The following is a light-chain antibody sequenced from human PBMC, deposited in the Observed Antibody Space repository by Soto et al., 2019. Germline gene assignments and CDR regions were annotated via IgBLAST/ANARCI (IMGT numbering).Light chain of an antibody. CDR3: QQYGRSST. CDR1: QRVSSSY. CDR2: GAS. J-gene: IGKJ2*01. V-gene: IGKV3-20*01. Sequence: EIVLTQSPGTLSLSPGERATLSCRASQRVSSSYLAWYQQKPGQAPRPLIYGASSRATGIPARFTGSGSGTNFTLTISRLEPEDFAEYYCQQYGRSSTCSQGTKLEIK.